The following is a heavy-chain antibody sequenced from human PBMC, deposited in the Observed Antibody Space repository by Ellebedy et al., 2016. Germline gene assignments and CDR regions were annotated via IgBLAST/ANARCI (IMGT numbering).Heavy chain of an antibody. J-gene: IGHJ5*02. CDR3: ARRVRTKGFDP. D-gene: IGHD2-2*01. Sequence: SETLSLTXAVYGGSFSGYYWSWIRQPPGKGLEWIGEISHSGSTNYNPSLKSRVTISVDTSKNQFSLKLSSVTAADTAVYYCARRVRTKGFDPWGQGTLVTVSS. CDR1: GGSFSGYY. V-gene: IGHV4-34*01. CDR2: ISHSGST.